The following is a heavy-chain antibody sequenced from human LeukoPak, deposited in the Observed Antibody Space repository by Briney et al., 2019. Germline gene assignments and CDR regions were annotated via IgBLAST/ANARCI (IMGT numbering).Heavy chain of an antibody. CDR1: GFTFSSYS. Sequence: GGSLRLSCAASGFTFSSYSMNWVRQAPGKGLEWVSYISSSSSYIYYADSVKGRFTISRDNAKNSLYLQMNSLRAEDTAVYYCAREMVRGVKAFDIWGQGTMVTVSS. CDR3: AREMVRGVKAFDI. D-gene: IGHD3-10*01. V-gene: IGHV3-21*05. CDR2: ISSSSSYI. J-gene: IGHJ3*02.